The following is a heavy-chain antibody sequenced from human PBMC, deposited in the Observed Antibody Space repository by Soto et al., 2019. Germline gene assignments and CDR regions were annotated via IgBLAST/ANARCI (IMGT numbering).Heavy chain of an antibody. V-gene: IGHV3-23*01. CDR3: ARGLEAGYYFAY. Sequence: EVQLLESGGRLIQPGGSLRLSCAASGFNFSSYAMSWIRQAPGKGPEWVAGITTSGDRSGYADSVKGRFTVCRDNSQNTMYLQLNSLRGDDTAIYYCARGLEAGYYFAYWGQGTLVTVSS. J-gene: IGHJ4*02. D-gene: IGHD3-22*01. CDR1: GFNFSSYA. CDR2: ITTSGDRS.